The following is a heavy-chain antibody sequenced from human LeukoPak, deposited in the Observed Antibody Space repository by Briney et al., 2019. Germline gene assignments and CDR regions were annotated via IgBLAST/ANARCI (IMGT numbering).Heavy chain of an antibody. CDR1: GFTFSSCA. CDR3: AKDFSSSPYYYDY. Sequence: PGGSLRLSCSASGFTFSSCAITWVRQAPGKGLEWVATISGGGGSTYYADSVKGRFTISRDNSKNTLSLQMNSLRAEDTAVYYCAKDFSSSPYYYDYWSQGTLVTVSS. D-gene: IGHD6-6*01. J-gene: IGHJ4*02. V-gene: IGHV3-23*01. CDR2: ISGGGGST.